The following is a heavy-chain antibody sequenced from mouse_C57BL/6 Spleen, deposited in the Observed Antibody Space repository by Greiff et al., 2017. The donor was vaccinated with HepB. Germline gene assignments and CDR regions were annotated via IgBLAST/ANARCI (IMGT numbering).Heavy chain of an antibody. D-gene: IGHD1-1*01. J-gene: IGHJ1*03. V-gene: IGHV1-18*01. CDR1: GYTFTDYN. CDR3: ARTFITTVVEGNFDV. CDR2: INPNNGGT. Sequence: VQLKESGPELVKPGASVKIPCKASGYTFTDYNMDWVKQSHGKSLEWIGDINPNNGGTIYNQKFKGKATLTVDKSSSTAYMELRSLTSEDTAVYYCARTFITTVVEGNFDVWGTGTTVTVSS.